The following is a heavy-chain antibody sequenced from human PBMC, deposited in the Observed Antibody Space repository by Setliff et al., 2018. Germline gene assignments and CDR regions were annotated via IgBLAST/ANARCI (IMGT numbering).Heavy chain of an antibody. V-gene: IGHV4-4*08. Sequence: PSETLSLTCTVSGVSIRGFYWTWIRQSPKRGLEWLGYAFHTGITDYNPSLKSRVTISVDTSKNQFSLKLSSVTAADTAVYYCARGPRGYGSGSYYATEYFQHWGQGTLVTVSS. CDR2: AFHTGIT. CDR1: GVSIRGFY. D-gene: IGHD3-10*01. CDR3: ARGPRGYGSGSYYATEYFQH. J-gene: IGHJ1*01.